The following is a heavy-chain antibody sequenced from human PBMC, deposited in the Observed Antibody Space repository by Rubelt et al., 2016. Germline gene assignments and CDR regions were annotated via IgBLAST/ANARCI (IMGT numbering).Heavy chain of an antibody. V-gene: IGHV4-4*07. D-gene: IGHD6-19*01. CDR3: ARGGHSSGWFLGVSMDV. CDR1: GGSISSYY. Sequence: QVQLQESGPGLVKPSETLSLTCTVSGGSISSYYWSWIRQPAGKGLEWIGRIYTSGSTNFNPSLKGRVTMSVDTSKNQFSLKLSSVTAADTAVYCCARGGHSSGWFLGVSMDVWGQGTTVTVSS. J-gene: IGHJ6*02. CDR2: IYTSGST.